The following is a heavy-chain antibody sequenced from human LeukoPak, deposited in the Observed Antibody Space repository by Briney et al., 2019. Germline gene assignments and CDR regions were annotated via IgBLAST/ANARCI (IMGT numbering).Heavy chain of an antibody. Sequence: GGSLRLSCAASGFTFDVYAMHWVRQAPGKGLEWVSGISWNSGSIGYADSVKGRFTISRDNAKNSLYLQMNSLRTEDTALYYCAKDQWLGLFDYWGQGTLVTVSS. V-gene: IGHV3-9*01. CDR1: GFTFDVYA. CDR3: AKDQWLGLFDY. J-gene: IGHJ4*02. CDR2: ISWNSGSI. D-gene: IGHD6-19*01.